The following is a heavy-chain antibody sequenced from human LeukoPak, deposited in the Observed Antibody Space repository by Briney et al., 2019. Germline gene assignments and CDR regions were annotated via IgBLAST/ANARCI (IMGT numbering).Heavy chain of an antibody. CDR3: AREEYSSGWYRGGWFDP. CDR2: IDPESGDT. J-gene: IGHJ5*02. Sequence: ASVKVSCKASGYIFTGYYMHWLRQAPGQGLEWMGWIDPESGDTNYAQKFQDKITMTRDTYMKTGYMELSSLRYDDTAVYYCAREEYSSGWYRGGWFDPGAREPRSPSPQ. D-gene: IGHD6-19*01. V-gene: IGHV1-2*02. CDR1: GYIFTGYY.